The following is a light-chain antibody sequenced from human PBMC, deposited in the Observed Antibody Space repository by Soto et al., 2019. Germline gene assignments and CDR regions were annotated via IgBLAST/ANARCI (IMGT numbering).Light chain of an antibody. V-gene: IGLV2-8*01. CDR2: EVN. CDR1: SSDVGGYNS. J-gene: IGLJ3*02. CDR3: TSYAGSRNLV. Sequence: QSALTQPPSASGSPGQSVTISCTGTSSDVGGYNSVSWYQQHPGRAPKLLIFEVNNRPSGVPDRFSASKSDNTASLTVSGLQAEDEANYYCTSYAGSRNLVFGGGTKLTVL.